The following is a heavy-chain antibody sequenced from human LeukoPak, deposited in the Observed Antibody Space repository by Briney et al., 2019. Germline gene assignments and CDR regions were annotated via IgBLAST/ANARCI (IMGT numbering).Heavy chain of an antibody. D-gene: IGHD3-22*01. V-gene: IGHV3-21*01. CDR2: ISSSSISM. Sequence: KPGGSLRLSCAASGFTFSTYAMNWVRQAPGKGLEWVSSISSSSISMYYADSVKGRFTISRDNAKNSLYLQVNSLRAEDTAVYYCARGPHTGVNYYDSSGYYYWGQGTLVTVSS. CDR3: ARGPHTGVNYYDSSGYYY. CDR1: GFTFSTYA. J-gene: IGHJ4*02.